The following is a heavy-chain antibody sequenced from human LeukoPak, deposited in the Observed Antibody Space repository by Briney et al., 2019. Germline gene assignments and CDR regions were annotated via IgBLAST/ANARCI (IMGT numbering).Heavy chain of an antibody. CDR2: IYYSGST. CDR1: GGSISSYY. V-gene: IGHV4-59*12. D-gene: IGHD3-3*01. J-gene: IGHJ4*02. Sequence: SETLSLTCTVSGGSISSYYWSWIRQPPGKGLEWIGYIYYSGSTYYNPSLKSRVTISVDTSKNQFSLKLSSVTAADTAVYYCARVIPYDFWSGYSDHSTYYFDYWGQGTLVTVSS. CDR3: ARVIPYDFWSGYSDHSTYYFDY.